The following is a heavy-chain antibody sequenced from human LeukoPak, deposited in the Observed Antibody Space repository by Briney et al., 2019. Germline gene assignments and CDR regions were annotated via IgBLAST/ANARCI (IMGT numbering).Heavy chain of an antibody. V-gene: IGHV1-69*06. J-gene: IGHJ5*02. CDR2: IIPIFGTA. CDR3: ATSTYYYDSNGYP. Sequence: SVKVSCKASGGTFSSYAISWVRQAPGQGLEWMGGIIPIFGTANYAQKFQGRVTMTEDTSTDTAYMELSSLRSEDTAVYYCATSTYYYDSNGYPWGQGTLVTVSS. D-gene: IGHD3-22*01. CDR1: GGTFSSYA.